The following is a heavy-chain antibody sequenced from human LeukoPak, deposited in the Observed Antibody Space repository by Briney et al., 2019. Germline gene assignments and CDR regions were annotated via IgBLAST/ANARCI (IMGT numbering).Heavy chain of an antibody. J-gene: IGHJ4*02. CDR1: GGSVSSGSYY. CDR2: IYYSGST. Sequence: PSETLSLTCTVSGGSVSSGSYYWSWIRQPPGKGLEWIGYIYYSGSTNYNPSLKSRVTISVDTSKNQFSLELSSVTAADTAVYYCARGIDTAMVTWEEGYYDSSGYHYFDYWGQGTLVTVSS. CDR3: ARGIDTAMVTWEEGYYDSSGYHYFDY. V-gene: IGHV4-61*01. D-gene: IGHD3-22*01.